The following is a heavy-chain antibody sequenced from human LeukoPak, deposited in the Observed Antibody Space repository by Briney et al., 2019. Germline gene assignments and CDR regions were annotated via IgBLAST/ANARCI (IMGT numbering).Heavy chain of an antibody. CDR2: TNPNTGNT. D-gene: IGHD4-11*01. V-gene: IGHV1-8*01. Sequence: ASVKVSCKASGYTFTSFDINWVRQATGQGLEWMGWTNPNTGNTGYAQNLQGRVTITWSTSISTAYMELSSLRSEDTAVYYCARVGYSNSYDYWGQGTPVTVSS. J-gene: IGHJ4*02. CDR3: ARVGYSNSYDY. CDR1: GYTFTSFD.